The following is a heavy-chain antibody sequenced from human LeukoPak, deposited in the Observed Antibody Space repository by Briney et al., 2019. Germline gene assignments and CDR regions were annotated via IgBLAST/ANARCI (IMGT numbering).Heavy chain of an antibody. CDR1: GFTFSSYW. J-gene: IGHJ5*02. Sequence: GGSLRLSCAASGFTFSSYWMHWVRQAPGKGLVWVSRINSDGSGTTYADSVKGRFTISRDNAKNTLYLQMNSLRAEDTAMYYCTRASQTHWFDPWGQGTLVTVSS. V-gene: IGHV3-74*01. CDR2: INSDGSGT. CDR3: TRASQTHWFDP.